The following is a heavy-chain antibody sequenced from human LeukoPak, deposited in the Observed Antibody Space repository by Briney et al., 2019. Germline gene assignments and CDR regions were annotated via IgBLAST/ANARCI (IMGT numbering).Heavy chain of an antibody. Sequence: GGSLRLSCAASGFTFSSYAMNRVRQAPGKGLEWVSTISGSGGNTYYADSVKGRFTISRDNSKNTLSLQMNSLRVEDTAVYYCAGGNYGMDVWGQGTTVTVSS. J-gene: IGHJ6*02. CDR3: AGGNYGMDV. V-gene: IGHV3-23*01. CDR2: ISGSGGNT. D-gene: IGHD1-26*01. CDR1: GFTFSSYA.